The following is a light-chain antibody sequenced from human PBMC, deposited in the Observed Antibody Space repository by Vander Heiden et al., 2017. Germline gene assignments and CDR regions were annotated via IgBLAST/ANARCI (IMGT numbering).Light chain of an antibody. CDR1: QSLLHSNGYNY. CDR2: VAS. J-gene: IGKJ1*01. CDR3: MQVRRAPRT. Sequence: DIVMTQSPLSLPVTPGEPASISCRSSQSLLHSNGYNYLDWYLQKPGQAPRLLIFVASNRATGIPDRFSGSGSGTDFTLNISRVEADDAGVYYCMQVRRAPRTFGQGTKVEIK. V-gene: IGKV2-28*01.